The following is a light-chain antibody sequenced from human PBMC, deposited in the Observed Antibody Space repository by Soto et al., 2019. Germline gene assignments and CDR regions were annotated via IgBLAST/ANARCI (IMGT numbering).Light chain of an antibody. V-gene: IGLV2-14*01. CDR3: SSYSGTSTHVV. CDR1: GNDVGGYDY. Sequence: QSALTQPASVSGSPGQSISISCTGTGNDVGGYDYVSWFQQHPGRAPKLLIYDVRNRLSGVSNRFSGSKSGNTASLTISGLRAEDEAAYYCSSYSGTSTHVVFGGGTQLTVL. J-gene: IGLJ2*01. CDR2: DVR.